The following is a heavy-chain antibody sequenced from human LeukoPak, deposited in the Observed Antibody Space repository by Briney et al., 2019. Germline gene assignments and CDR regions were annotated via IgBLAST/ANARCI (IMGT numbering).Heavy chain of an antibody. CDR2: IYYSGST. CDR3: ARDRPSSSAFDH. J-gene: IGHJ4*02. Sequence: PSETLSLTCTVSGGSISSGGYYWSWIRQHPGKGLEWIGYIYYSGSTYYNPSLKRRVTISVDTSKNQFSLKLSSVTAADTAIYYCARDRPSSSAFDHWGQGTLVNVSS. CDR1: GGSISSGGYY. D-gene: IGHD3-10*01. V-gene: IGHV4-31*03.